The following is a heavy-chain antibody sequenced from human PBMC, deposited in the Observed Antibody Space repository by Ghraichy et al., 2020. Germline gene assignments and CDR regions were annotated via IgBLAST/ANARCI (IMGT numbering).Heavy chain of an antibody. D-gene: IGHD2-8*01. V-gene: IGHV4-34*01. Sequence: SETLSLTCAVYGESLSGYYWSWIRQPPGKGLEWIGEVNHSGSTNYNPSLKSRVTISVDTSMNQFSLQLSSVTAADTAVYYCASHTNVAAAWGQGTLVTVSS. J-gene: IGHJ5*02. CDR3: ASHTNVAAA. CDR1: GESLSGYY. CDR2: VNHSGST.